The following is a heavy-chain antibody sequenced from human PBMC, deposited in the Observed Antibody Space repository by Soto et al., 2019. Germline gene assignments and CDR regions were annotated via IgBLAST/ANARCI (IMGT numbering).Heavy chain of an antibody. V-gene: IGHV4-39*01. J-gene: IGHJ4*02. D-gene: IGHD6-13*01. CDR3: ARIEDIAAAIDY. Sequence: QLQLQESGPGLVKPSETLSLTCTVSGGSISSSSYYWGWIRQPPGKGLEWIGSIYYSGSTYYNPSLKSRVTISVDTSKNQFSLKLSSVTAADTAVYYCARIEDIAAAIDYWGQGTLVTVSS. CDR1: GGSISSSSYY. CDR2: IYYSGST.